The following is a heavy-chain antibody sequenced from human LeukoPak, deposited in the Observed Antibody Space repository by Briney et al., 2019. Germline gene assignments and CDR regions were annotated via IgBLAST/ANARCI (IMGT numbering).Heavy chain of an antibody. V-gene: IGHV3-23*01. Sequence: PGGSLRLSCAVSGFTFRSYAMTWVRQAPGKGLEWVSFISGSGGSTYYADSVKGRFTISKDKSRNTLFLQMNSLRAEDTAVYYCATVPRSGYYYFDYWGQGTLVTVSS. J-gene: IGHJ4*02. CDR2: ISGSGGST. CDR1: GFTFRSYA. CDR3: ATVPRSGYYYFDY. D-gene: IGHD5-12*01.